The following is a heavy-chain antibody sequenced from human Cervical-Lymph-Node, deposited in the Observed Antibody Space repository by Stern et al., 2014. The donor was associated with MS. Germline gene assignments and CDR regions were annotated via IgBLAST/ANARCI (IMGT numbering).Heavy chain of an antibody. CDR3: ARVLSLATSDS. V-gene: IGHV1-46*01. Sequence: QVQLGQSGAEIRKPGASVKISCEASGYTFTTYYMHWVRHAPGQGLEWLALFNPSDGKTTYAQRFQGRVTVTGDTSTSTVYMELTGLRSEDTAVYYCARVLSLATSDSWGQGTLVIVSS. CDR2: FNPSDGKT. D-gene: IGHD1-1*01. J-gene: IGHJ4*02. CDR1: GYTFTTYY.